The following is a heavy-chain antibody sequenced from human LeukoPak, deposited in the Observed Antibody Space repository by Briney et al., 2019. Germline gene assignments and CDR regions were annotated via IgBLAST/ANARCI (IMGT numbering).Heavy chain of an antibody. J-gene: IGHJ4*02. V-gene: IGHV1-69*04. D-gene: IGHD3-22*01. Sequence: GASVKVSCKASGGTFSSYAISWVRQAPGQGLEWMGRIIPIFGIANYAQKFQGRVTITADKSTSTAYMELRSLRSEDTAVYYCARDRGGYYYDSSPGVPFDYWGQGTLVTVSS. CDR3: ARDRGGYYYDSSPGVPFDY. CDR1: GGTFSSYA. CDR2: IIPIFGIA.